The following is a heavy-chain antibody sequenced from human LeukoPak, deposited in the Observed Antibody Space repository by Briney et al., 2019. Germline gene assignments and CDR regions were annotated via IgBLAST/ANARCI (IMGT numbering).Heavy chain of an antibody. V-gene: IGHV1-69*04. J-gene: IGHJ4*02. CDR2: IIPILGIA. D-gene: IGHD6-13*01. CDR1: GGTFSSYA. Sequence: SVKVSCKASGGTFSSYAISWVRQAPGQGLEWMGRIIPILGIANYVQKFQGRVTITADKSTSTAYMELSSLRSEDTAVYYCARDIAAAGTGEDYWGQGTLVTVSS. CDR3: ARDIAAAGTGEDY.